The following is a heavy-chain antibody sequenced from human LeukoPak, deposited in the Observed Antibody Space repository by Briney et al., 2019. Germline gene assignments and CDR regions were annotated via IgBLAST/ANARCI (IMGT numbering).Heavy chain of an antibody. CDR3: VRQGTNSGYYLLDY. CDR1: GAALSEYY. Sequence: SETLSLTCAVYGAALSEYYWSWIRQSPGKGLEWIGEVAHKGPTVYTPTLNRKYNPSFKSRVTMSVDPSKNQFSLKLTSVTVADTATYYCVRQGTNSGYYLLDYWGQGHLVIVSS. V-gene: IGHV4-34*01. J-gene: IGHJ4*02. D-gene: IGHD3-22*01. CDR2: VAHKGPTVYTPTLNR.